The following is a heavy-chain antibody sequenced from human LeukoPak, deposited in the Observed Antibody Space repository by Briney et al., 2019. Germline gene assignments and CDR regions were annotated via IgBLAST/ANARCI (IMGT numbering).Heavy chain of an antibody. Sequence: QAGGSVRLSCAASGFSFSSYGMDSARPAPGKGLEWDSYISSSGNNIYYAVPVKGRFTISRDNAKNSLYLQMNSVRAEDTAVYYCASLTSSSWYNYYYYGMDVWGKGTTVTVSS. V-gene: IGHV3-48*03. D-gene: IGHD6-13*01. CDR2: ISSSGNNI. J-gene: IGHJ6*04. CDR3: ASLTSSSWYNYYYYGMDV. CDR1: GFSFSSYG.